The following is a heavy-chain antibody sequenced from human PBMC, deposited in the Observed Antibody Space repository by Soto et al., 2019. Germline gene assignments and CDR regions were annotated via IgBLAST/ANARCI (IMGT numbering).Heavy chain of an antibody. CDR1: GFTFSSYG. D-gene: IGHD4-17*01. V-gene: IGHV3-33*01. Sequence: GGSLRLSCAASGFTFSSYGMHWVRQAPGKGLEWVAVIWYDGSNKYYADSVKGRFTISRDNSKNTLYLQMNSLRAEDTAVYYCARDTMTTVIKGGIAFDIWGQGTMVTVSS. J-gene: IGHJ3*02. CDR2: IWYDGSNK. CDR3: ARDTMTTVIKGGIAFDI.